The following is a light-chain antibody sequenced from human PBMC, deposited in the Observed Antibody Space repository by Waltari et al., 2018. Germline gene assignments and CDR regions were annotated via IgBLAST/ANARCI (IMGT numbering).Light chain of an antibody. CDR1: SSDVGGYDY. CDR2: DVV. CDR3: CSYKRGATWV. V-gene: IGLV2-14*03. Sequence: QSVLTQPASVSGSPGQSITISCTGPSSDVGGYDYVSWYQQSPGKAPKRIIYDVVKRPSGVSTRFSASKSDNTASLTISGLQAEDEGDYYCCSYKRGATWVFGGGTALTVL. J-gene: IGLJ3*02.